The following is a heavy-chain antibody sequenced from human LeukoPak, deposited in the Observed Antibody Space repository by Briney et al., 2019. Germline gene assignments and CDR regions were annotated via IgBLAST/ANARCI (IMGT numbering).Heavy chain of an antibody. CDR1: GGTFSSYA. CDR3: AAHLYVDYEVDY. V-gene: IGHV1-69*05. Sequence: SVKVSCKASGGTFSSYAISWVRQAPGQGLEWMGGIIPIFGTANYAQKFQGRVTITTDESTSTAYMELSSLRSEDTAVYFCAAHLYVDYEVDYWGQGTPVTVSS. D-gene: IGHD4-17*01. J-gene: IGHJ4*02. CDR2: IIPIFGTA.